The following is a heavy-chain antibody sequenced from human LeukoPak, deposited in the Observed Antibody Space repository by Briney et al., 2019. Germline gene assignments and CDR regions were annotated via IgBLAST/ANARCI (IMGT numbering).Heavy chain of an antibody. CDR1: GGSISSSSYY. CDR2: INHSGST. J-gene: IGHJ4*02. D-gene: IGHD3-3*01. Sequence: KPSETLSLTCTVSGGSISSSSYYWGWIRQPPGKGLEWIGEINHSGSTNYNPSLKSRVTISVDTSKNQFSLKLSSVTAADTAVYYCALREDEGELRFLESDYWGQGTLVTVSS. V-gene: IGHV4-39*07. CDR3: ALREDEGELRFLESDY.